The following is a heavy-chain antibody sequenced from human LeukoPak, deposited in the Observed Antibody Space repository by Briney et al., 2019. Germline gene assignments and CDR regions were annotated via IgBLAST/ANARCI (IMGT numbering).Heavy chain of an antibody. CDR1: GYSFTNYW. V-gene: IGHV5-51*01. Sequence: GESLKISCKGSGYSFTNYWIGWVRQMPGKGLEWMGIIYPADSDTRYSPSFQGQVTISADKSISTAYLQWSSLKASDTAMYYCARPVGVAADYFDHWGQGTLVTVSS. CDR2: IYPADSDT. J-gene: IGHJ4*02. D-gene: IGHD6-19*01. CDR3: ARPVGVAADYFDH.